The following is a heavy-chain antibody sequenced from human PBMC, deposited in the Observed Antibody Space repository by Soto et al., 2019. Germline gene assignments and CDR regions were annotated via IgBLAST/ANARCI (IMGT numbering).Heavy chain of an antibody. D-gene: IGHD1-1*01. J-gene: IGHJ4*02. Sequence: HPGGSLRLSCALSGFDSSYYWIQWFRQSPGKGLEWVSRIDPDGTTTNYADSVKGRFSVSRDNAKKTIYLQMNSLTADDTALYYCARGPRPSSAGTGDYWGQGTLVTVSS. CDR2: IDPDGTTT. V-gene: IGHV3-74*01. CDR3: ARGPRPSSAGTGDY. CDR1: GFDSSYYW.